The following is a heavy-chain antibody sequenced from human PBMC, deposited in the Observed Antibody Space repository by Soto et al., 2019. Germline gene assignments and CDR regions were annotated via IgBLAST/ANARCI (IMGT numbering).Heavy chain of an antibody. Sequence: QVQLVQSGAEVKKPGSSVNVSCKASGGTFSSYAISWVRQAPGQGLEWMGGIIPIFGTASYAQKFQGRVTITADESTRTADMEPSSRRAEDTAGYDCARDPGGGGSSRHCDYWGEGTLGTGAS. J-gene: IGHJ4*02. CDR1: GGTFSSYA. CDR3: ARDPGGGGSSRHCDY. V-gene: IGHV1-69*01. D-gene: IGHD2-15*01. CDR2: IIPIFGTA.